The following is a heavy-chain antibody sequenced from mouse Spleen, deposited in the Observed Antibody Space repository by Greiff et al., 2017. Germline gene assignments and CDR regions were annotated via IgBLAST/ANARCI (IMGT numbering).Heavy chain of an antibody. CDR3: ARLFPMITTVDY. J-gene: IGHJ2*01. CDR1: GYTFTSYT. Sequence: QVQLKQSGAELARPGASVKMSCKASGYTFTSYTMHWVKQRPGQGLEWIGYINPSSGYTKYNQKFKDKATLTADKSSSTAYMQLSSLTSEDSAVYYCARLFPMITTVDYWGQGTTLTVSS. CDR2: INPSSGYT. V-gene: IGHV1-4*01. D-gene: IGHD2-4*01.